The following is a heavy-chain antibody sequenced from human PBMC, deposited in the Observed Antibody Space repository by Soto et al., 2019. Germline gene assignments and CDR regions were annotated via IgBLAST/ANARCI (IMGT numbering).Heavy chain of an antibody. D-gene: IGHD3-9*01. J-gene: IGHJ4*02. Sequence: QVQLQESGPGVVKASEPLSLTCTVSGRSMSGYYWSWIRQPAGERLEWIGRIYTSGTTDFNPSLKGRVTMSVDTSKNQFSLKLTSVTAADTALYYCAREDYYDTGYYVVWGQGTQVTVSS. CDR3: AREDYYDTGYYVV. CDR1: GRSMSGYY. V-gene: IGHV4-4*07. CDR2: IYTSGTT.